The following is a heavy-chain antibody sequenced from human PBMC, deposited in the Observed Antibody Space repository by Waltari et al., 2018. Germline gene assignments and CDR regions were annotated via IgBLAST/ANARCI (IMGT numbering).Heavy chain of an antibody. CDR2: IYYSGIP. D-gene: IGHD6-6*01. Sequence: QVQLQESGPGLVKPSETLSLTCTVSGGSISSYYWSWIRQPPGKGLEWIGYIYYSGIPNYNPPLKSRFTISVDTSQNQFSLKLSSVTAADTAVYYWARVYSISSEDCWFDPWGQGTLVTVSS. CDR3: ARVYSISSEDCWFDP. CDR1: GGSISSYY. V-gene: IGHV4-59*01. J-gene: IGHJ5*02.